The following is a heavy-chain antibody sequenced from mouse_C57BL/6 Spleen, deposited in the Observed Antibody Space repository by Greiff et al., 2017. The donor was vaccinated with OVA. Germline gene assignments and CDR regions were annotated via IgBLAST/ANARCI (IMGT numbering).Heavy chain of an antibody. Sequence: EVKVVESGGGLVKPGGSLKLSCAASGFTFSSYAMSWVRQTPEKRLEWVSTISAGGSYTYYPDNVKGRFTISRDNAKNNLYLQMSHLKSEDTAMYYCARETGTGRYIDYWGQGTTLTVSS. D-gene: IGHD4-1*01. V-gene: IGHV5-4*01. CDR1: GFTFSSYA. J-gene: IGHJ2*01. CDR2: ISAGGSYT. CDR3: ARETGTGRYIDY.